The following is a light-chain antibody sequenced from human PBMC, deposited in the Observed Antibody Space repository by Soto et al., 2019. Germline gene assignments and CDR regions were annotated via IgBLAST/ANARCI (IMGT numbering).Light chain of an antibody. CDR1: QSINSY. Sequence: DIQMTQSPPSLSASVGDRVTITCRASQSINSYLNWSQQKPGKAPDLLIYVASSLQSGVPSRFSGSGSGTDFTLTISSLQPEDSATYYCQQSYSVPYTFGQGTKMEIK. V-gene: IGKV1-39*01. CDR2: VAS. CDR3: QQSYSVPYT. J-gene: IGKJ2*01.